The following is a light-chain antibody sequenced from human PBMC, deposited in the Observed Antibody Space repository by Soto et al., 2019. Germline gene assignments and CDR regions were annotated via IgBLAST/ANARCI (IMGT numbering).Light chain of an antibody. V-gene: IGKV3-20*01. Sequence: EIVLTQSPGTLSLSPGERATLSCRASQSVSSSYLASYQQKPAQVPRLLIYGASSRATGTPDRLMGSGSGTDFTLTISRLEPEDLAVDYCQQYGSSPFAFGPGTKVDIK. CDR2: GAS. CDR3: QQYGSSPFA. J-gene: IGKJ3*01. CDR1: QSVSSSY.